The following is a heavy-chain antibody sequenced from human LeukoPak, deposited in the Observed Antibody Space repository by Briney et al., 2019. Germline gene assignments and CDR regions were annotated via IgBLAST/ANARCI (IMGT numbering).Heavy chain of an antibody. V-gene: IGHV4-4*02. CDR3: ARGLPYDSSGYYYVRSVYYYMDV. CDR1: GGSISSSNW. Sequence: SETLSLTCAVSGGSISSSNWWSWVRQPPGKGLEWIGEIYHTGSTNYNPSLKSRVTISVDTSKNQFSLKLSSVTAADTAVYYCARGLPYDSSGYYYVRSVYYYMDVWGKGTTVTISS. D-gene: IGHD3-22*01. J-gene: IGHJ6*03. CDR2: IYHTGST.